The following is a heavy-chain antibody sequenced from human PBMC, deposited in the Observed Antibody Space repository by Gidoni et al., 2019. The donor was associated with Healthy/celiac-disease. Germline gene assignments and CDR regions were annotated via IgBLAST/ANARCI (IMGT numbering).Heavy chain of an antibody. CDR2: IFSNDEK. D-gene: IGHD3-22*01. CDR3: ARIRFGWRDSSGHTGLWYFDL. CDR1: GFSLSNARMG. V-gene: IGHV2-26*01. J-gene: IGHJ2*01. Sequence: QVTLKESGPVLVKPTETLPLTCTVSGFSLSNARMGVSWIRQPPGKALEWLAHIFSNDEKSYSTSLKSRLTISKDTSKSQVVLTMTNMDPVDTATYYCARIRFGWRDSSGHTGLWYFDLWGRGTLVTVSS.